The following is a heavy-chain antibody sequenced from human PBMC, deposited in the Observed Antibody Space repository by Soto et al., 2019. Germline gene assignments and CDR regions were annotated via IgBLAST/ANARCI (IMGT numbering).Heavy chain of an antibody. CDR1: GGTFSSYA. J-gene: IGHJ4*02. CDR3: ARDRGYRGGLIGPAAFSGLRYFDY. Sequence: QVQLVQSGAEVKKPGSSVKVSCKASGGTFSSYAISWVRQAPGQGLEWMGGIIPIFGTANYAQKFQGRVTITADESTSTAYMELSSLRSEDTAVYYCARDRGYRGGLIGPAAFSGLRYFDYWGQGTLVTVSS. V-gene: IGHV1-69*12. CDR2: IIPIFGTA. D-gene: IGHD2-2*01.